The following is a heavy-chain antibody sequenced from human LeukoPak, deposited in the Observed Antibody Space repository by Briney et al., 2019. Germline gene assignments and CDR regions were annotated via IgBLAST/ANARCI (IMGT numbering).Heavy chain of an antibody. V-gene: IGHV4-34*01. D-gene: IGHD3-10*01. Sequence: SETLSLTCAVYGGSFSGYYWSWIRQPPGKGLEWIGEINHSGSTNYNPSLKSRVTISVDTSKNQFSLKLSSVTAADTAVYYCGRLYSAWFGELLDAFDIWGQGTMVTVSS. CDR2: INHSGST. CDR1: GGSFSGYY. CDR3: GRLYSAWFGELLDAFDI. J-gene: IGHJ3*02.